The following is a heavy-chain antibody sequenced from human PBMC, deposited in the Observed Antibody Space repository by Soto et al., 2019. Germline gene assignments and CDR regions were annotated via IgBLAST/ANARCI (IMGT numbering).Heavy chain of an antibody. D-gene: IGHD3-10*01. CDR3: AKEFRGYYGSQSELDY. CDR1: GFAFSNFG. Sequence: PGGSLRLSCAASGFAFSNFGMHWVRQAPGKGLEWVALISYDGSNKYYADSVKGRFTISRDNSKNTLYLQMNSLRAEDTAVYHCAKEFRGYYGSQSELDYWGQGTLVTVSS. CDR2: ISYDGSNK. V-gene: IGHV3-30*18. J-gene: IGHJ4*02.